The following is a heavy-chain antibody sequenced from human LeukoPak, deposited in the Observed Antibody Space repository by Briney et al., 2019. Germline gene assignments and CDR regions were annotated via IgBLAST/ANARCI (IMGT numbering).Heavy chain of an antibody. CDR1: GYSFVNYG. CDR3: ARRHSVLTDPLSHYYYYMDV. D-gene: IGHD5/OR15-5a*01. Sequence: ASVKVSCKASGYSFVNYGISWVRQAPGQGLEWMGWIGPKNGNTNFGQNFLGRVTLTADTSTTTVYMELTSLRTDDTATYYCARRHSVLTDPLSHYYYYMDVWGKGTRSSSP. J-gene: IGHJ6*03. V-gene: IGHV1-18*01. CDR2: IGPKNGNT.